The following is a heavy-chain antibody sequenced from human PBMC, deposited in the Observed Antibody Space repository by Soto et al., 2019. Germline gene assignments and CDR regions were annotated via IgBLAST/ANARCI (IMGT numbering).Heavy chain of an antibody. D-gene: IGHD6-19*01. V-gene: IGHV3-30*18. CDR2: ISYDGSNK. Sequence: QPGGSLRLSCAASGFTFSSYGMHWVRQAPGKGLEWVAVISYDGSNKYYADSVKGRFTISRDNSKNTLYLQMNSLRAEDTAVYYCAKDPGAVAPGYWGQGTLVTVSS. CDR3: AKDPGAVAPGY. J-gene: IGHJ4*02. CDR1: GFTFSSYG.